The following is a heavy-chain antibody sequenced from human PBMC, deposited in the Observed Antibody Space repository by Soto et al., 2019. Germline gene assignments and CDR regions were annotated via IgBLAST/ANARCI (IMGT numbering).Heavy chain of an antibody. J-gene: IGHJ6*02. D-gene: IGHD3-10*01. V-gene: IGHV3-30*03. CDR2: ISYDGSNK. CDR3: AIDTLHRFGELLVRYGVDV. Sequence: QVQLVESGGGVVQPGRSLRLSCAASGFTFSSYGMHWVRQAPGKGLEWVAVISYDGSNKYYADSVKGRFTISRDNSKNTLQLQKNRLRAEATAVYYCAIDTLHRFGELLVRYGVDVWGQGTAVTVSS. CDR1: GFTFSSYG.